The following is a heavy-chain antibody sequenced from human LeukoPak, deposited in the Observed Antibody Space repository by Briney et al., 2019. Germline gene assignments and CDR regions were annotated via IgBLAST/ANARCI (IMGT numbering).Heavy chain of an antibody. Sequence: GGSLRLSCTASGFAFSNYGMHWVRQAPGKGLEWVSYISSSGGTIYYADSVKGRFTISRDNAKNSLYLQMNSLRAEDTAVYYCARDLSYCTITSCSYYYYGMDVWGRGTTVTVSS. CDR1: GFAFSNYG. D-gene: IGHD2-2*01. V-gene: IGHV3-48*04. CDR2: ISSSGGTI. J-gene: IGHJ6*02. CDR3: ARDLSYCTITSCSYYYYGMDV.